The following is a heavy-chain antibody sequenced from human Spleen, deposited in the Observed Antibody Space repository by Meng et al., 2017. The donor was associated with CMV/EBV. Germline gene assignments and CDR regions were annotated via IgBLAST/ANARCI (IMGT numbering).Heavy chain of an antibody. CDR1: GFMFSNYG. J-gene: IGHJ4*02. D-gene: IGHD1-7*01. V-gene: IGHV3-30*02. Sequence: GESLKISCAASGFMFSNYGMNWVRQAPGKGLEWVAFIRYDGSNKYYGDSVKGRFTISRDNSKNTVYLQMNSLRPEDTAVYYCAKIQGNWNYGFYLDYWGQGAPVTVSS. CDR2: IRYDGSNK. CDR3: AKIQGNWNYGFYLDY.